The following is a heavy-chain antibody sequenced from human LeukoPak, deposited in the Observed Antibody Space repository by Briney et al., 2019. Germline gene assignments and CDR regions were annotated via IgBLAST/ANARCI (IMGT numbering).Heavy chain of an antibody. CDR1: GFNFNNYW. V-gene: IGHV3-7*01. Sequence: GGSLRLSCAASGFNFNNYWMSWVRQAPGKGLEWVANIKQDGSEKYYVGSVKGRFTISRDNAKNSMYLQMNNLRADDTAVYYCARDPSITAAGAWGQGTLVTVSS. D-gene: IGHD6-13*01. CDR3: ARDPSITAAGA. J-gene: IGHJ4*02. CDR2: IKQDGSEK.